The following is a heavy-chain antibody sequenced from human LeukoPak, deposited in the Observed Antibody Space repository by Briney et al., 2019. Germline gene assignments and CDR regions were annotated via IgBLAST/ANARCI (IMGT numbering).Heavy chain of an antibody. CDR1: GYSFTDYY. CDR2: ISPKSGGT. CDR3: ARGVAANGRLDP. J-gene: IGHJ5*02. V-gene: IGHV1-2*02. D-gene: IGHD2-15*01. Sequence: GASLKVSCKTSGYSFTDYYIHWVRQAPGQGIEWLGWISPKSGGTNYAQKFQDSVSLTRDTSIDTAYMELTSLRLDDTAIYYCARGVAANGRLDPWGQGSLIIVSS.